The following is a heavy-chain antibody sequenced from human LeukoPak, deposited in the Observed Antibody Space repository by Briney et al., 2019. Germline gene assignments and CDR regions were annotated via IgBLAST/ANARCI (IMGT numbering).Heavy chain of an antibody. CDR2: VSDSGGST. D-gene: IGHD2-2*01. V-gene: IGHV3-23*01. Sequence: GGSLRLSCAASGFTFSTYGMSWVRQAPGKGLEWVSGVSDSGGSTYYADSVKGRFTISKDNAKNTVYLQMNNLRAEDTAVYYCVSFYETYWGRGTLVTVSS. CDR3: VSFYETY. J-gene: IGHJ4*02. CDR1: GFTFSTYG.